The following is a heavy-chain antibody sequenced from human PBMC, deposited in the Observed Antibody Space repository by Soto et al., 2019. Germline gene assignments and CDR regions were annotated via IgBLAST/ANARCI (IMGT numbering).Heavy chain of an antibody. CDR1: GFTFRNNV. V-gene: IGHV3-23*01. J-gene: IGHJ4*02. Sequence: GSLRLSCAASGFTFRNNVLCWVRQAPGKGLDWVSGITGSGRDTYYADSVKGRFTISRDNSKNMVFLQMNSLRAEDTALYYCAKNGLDNSPSAIDSWGPGTLVTVSS. D-gene: IGHD2-8*01. CDR2: ITGSGRDT. CDR3: AKNGLDNSPSAIDS.